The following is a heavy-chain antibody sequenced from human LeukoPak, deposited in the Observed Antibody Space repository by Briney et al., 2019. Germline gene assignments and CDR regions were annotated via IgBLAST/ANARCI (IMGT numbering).Heavy chain of an antibody. CDR1: GXTFSIYT. CDR2: INQGGDT. CDR3: AKSAVAVGLGAFDV. D-gene: IGHD3-16*01. Sequence: SGGSLRLSCAASGXTFSIYTMSWVRQAPGKRLEWVSTINQGGDTSYAASVKGHFTISRDNSKNTLYLQMNSLRVEDTAVYYCAKSAVAVGLGAFDVWGRGTVVTVSS. V-gene: IGHV3-23*01. J-gene: IGHJ3*01.